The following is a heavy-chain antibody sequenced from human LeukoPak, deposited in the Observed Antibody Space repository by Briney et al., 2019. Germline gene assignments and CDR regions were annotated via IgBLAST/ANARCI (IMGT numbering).Heavy chain of an antibody. D-gene: IGHD5-24*01. CDR3: ARSNGVEMATIWGSFIDY. Sequence: GASVKVSCKASGYTFTGYYMHWVRQAPGQGLEWMGWINPNSGGTNYAQKFQGRVTMTRDTSISTAYMELSRLRSDDTAVYYCARSNGVEMATIWGSFIDYWGQGTLVTVSS. CDR2: INPNSGGT. V-gene: IGHV1-2*02. CDR1: GYTFTGYY. J-gene: IGHJ4*02.